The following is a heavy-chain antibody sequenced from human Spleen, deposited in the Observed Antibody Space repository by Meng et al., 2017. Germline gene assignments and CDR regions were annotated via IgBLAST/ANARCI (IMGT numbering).Heavy chain of an antibody. CDR2: INHSGST. D-gene: IGHD4-11*01. Sequence: GQLRHAGPGMVYPSHPRSLTCGVAVGAVSDYSWSWIRQPPGKGLEWIGEINHSGSTNYNPSLESRATISVDTSQNNLSLKLSSVTAADSAVYYCARGPTTMAHDFDYWGQGTLVTVSS. CDR3: ARGPTTMAHDFDY. V-gene: IGHV4-34*02. J-gene: IGHJ4*02. CDR1: VGAVSDYS.